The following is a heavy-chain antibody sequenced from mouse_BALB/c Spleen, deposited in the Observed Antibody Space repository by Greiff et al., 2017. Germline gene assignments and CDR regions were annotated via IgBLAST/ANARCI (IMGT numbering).Heavy chain of an antibody. D-gene: IGHD2-14*01. CDR3: ERAGEVRRDPWFAD. CDR2: INPSSGYT. J-gene: IGHJ3*01. CDR1: GYTFTSYT. Sequence: QVQLQQSGAELARPGASVKMSCKASGYTFTSYTMHWVKQRPGQGLEWIGYINPSSGYTNYNQKFKDKATLTADKSSSTAYMQLSSLTSEDSAVYYCERAGEVRRDPWFADWGQGTLVTVSA. V-gene: IGHV1-4*01.